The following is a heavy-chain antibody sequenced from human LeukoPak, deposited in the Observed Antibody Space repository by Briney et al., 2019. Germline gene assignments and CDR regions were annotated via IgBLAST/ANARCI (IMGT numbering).Heavy chain of an antibody. CDR1: GGSISSSSYY. V-gene: IGHV4-39*01. Sequence: SETLSLTCTVSGGSISSSSYYWGWIRQPPGKGLEWIGSIYYSESTYYNPSLKSRVTISVNTSKNQFSLKLSSVTAADTAVYYCARRLTHSYGIAFDIWGQGTMVTVSS. CDR2: IYYSEST. D-gene: IGHD5-18*01. J-gene: IGHJ3*02. CDR3: ARRLTHSYGIAFDI.